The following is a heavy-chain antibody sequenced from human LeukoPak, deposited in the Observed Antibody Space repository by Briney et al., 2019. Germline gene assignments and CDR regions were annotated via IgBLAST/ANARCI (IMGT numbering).Heavy chain of an antibody. D-gene: IGHD5-12*01. CDR2: INRDGSQK. CDR3: ARYNDYDLDR. V-gene: IGHV3-7*01. CDR1: GFTFSNYW. J-gene: IGHJ4*02. Sequence: GGSLRLSCEGSGFTFSNYWMSWVRQAPGKGLEWVAKINRDGSQKTYADSVKGRFTFSRDNAKSSLFLQMNSLRTEDTGVYYCARYNDYDLDRWGQGTLVTVSS.